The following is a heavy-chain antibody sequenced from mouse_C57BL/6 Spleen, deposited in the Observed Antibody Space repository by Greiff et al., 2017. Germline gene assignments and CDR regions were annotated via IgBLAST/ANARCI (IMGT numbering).Heavy chain of an antibody. Sequence: QVQRQQPGAELVMPGASGKLSCKASGYTFTSYGMQGVKQRPGQGGEWIGEIDPSDSYTNYNQKFKGKSTFTVDKSSSTAYMQLSSLTSEDSAVYYCARGDYGDYWGQGTTLTVSS. V-gene: IGHV1-69*01. CDR1: GYTFTSYG. CDR3: ARGDYGDY. J-gene: IGHJ2*01. D-gene: IGHD2-4*01. CDR2: IDPSDSYT.